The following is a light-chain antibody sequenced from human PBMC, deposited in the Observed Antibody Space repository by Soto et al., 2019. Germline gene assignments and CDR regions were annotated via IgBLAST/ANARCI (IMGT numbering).Light chain of an antibody. CDR3: QSYGSSLSGWV. CDR2: GNS. Sequence: QSVLTQPPSVSGAPGQRVTISCTGSSSNIGAGYNVHWYQQLPGTAPKLLIYGNSNRPSGVPDRFSGSKSGTSASLAITGLPAEDASDYYCQSYGSSLSGWVFGGGTKVTVL. CDR1: SSNIGAGYN. V-gene: IGLV1-40*01. J-gene: IGLJ3*02.